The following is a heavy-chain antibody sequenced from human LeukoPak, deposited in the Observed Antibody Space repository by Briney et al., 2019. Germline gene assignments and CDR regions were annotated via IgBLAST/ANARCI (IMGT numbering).Heavy chain of an antibody. CDR3: ARGGGYEIRGDYYFDY. CDR1: GFTVSSNY. V-gene: IGHV3-53*01. Sequence: GGSLRLSCAASGFTVSSNYMSWVRLAPGKGLEWVSVIYSGGSTYYADSVEGRFTISRDNSKNTLYLQMNSLRAEDTAVYYCARGGGYEIRGDYYFDYWGQGTLVTVSS. CDR2: IYSGGST. D-gene: IGHD5-12*01. J-gene: IGHJ4*02.